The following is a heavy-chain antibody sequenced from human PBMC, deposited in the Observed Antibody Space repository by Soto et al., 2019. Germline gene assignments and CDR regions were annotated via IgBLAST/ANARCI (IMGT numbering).Heavy chain of an antibody. CDR2: ISGSGGST. J-gene: IGHJ4*02. Sequence: GGSLRLSCAASGFTFSSYAMSWVRQAPGKGLEWVSAISGSGGSTYYADSVKGRFTISRDNSKNTLYLQMNSLRAEDTAVYYCAKDGLDYDILTGPPDYWGQGTLVTVSS. CDR3: AKDGLDYDILTGPPDY. V-gene: IGHV3-23*01. CDR1: GFTFSSYA. D-gene: IGHD3-9*01.